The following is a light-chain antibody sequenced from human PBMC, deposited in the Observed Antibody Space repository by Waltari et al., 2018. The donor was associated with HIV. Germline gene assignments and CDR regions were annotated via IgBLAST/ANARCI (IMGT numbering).Light chain of an antibody. V-gene: IGKV3-11*01. J-gene: IGKJ4*01. Sequence: IVLTHSPATLSLSPGERATLSCRASQSVGSYLAWYQQKSGQAPRLLIYDESKRATGIPARFSGSGSGTDFTLTISSLEPEDFAVYYCQQRSNWLTFGGGTKVEIK. CDR1: QSVGSY. CDR2: DES. CDR3: QQRSNWLT.